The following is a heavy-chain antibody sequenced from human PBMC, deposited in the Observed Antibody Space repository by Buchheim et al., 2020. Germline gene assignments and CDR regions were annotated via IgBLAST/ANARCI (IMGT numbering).Heavy chain of an antibody. CDR2: ISYDGSNQ. Sequence: QVQLVESGGGVVQPGRSLRLSCAASGFTFSTYGMHWVRQAPGKGLEWVAVISYDGSNQYYADSVKGRFTISRDNSKNMLHLQMNSLRAEDTAVYYCARDCSSTSCSDYWYFDLWGRGTL. CDR3: ARDCSSTSCSDYWYFDL. CDR1: GFTFSTYG. V-gene: IGHV3-30*03. D-gene: IGHD2-2*01. J-gene: IGHJ2*01.